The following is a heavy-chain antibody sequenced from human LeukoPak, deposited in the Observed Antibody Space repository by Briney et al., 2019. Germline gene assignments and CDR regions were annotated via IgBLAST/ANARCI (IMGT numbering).Heavy chain of an antibody. D-gene: IGHD6-13*01. V-gene: IGHV4-39*07. CDR2: IYYSGST. J-gene: IGHJ6*02. Sequence: SETLSLTCTVSGGFISSRNYYWGWFRQPPGKGLEWIGSIYYSGSTYYNPSLKSRVTISIDTSKNQFSLKVYFVTAADTAVYYCARGLSIGAGIAAAGFYGMDVWGQGITVTVSS. CDR3: ARGLSIGAGIAAAGFYGMDV. CDR1: GGFISSRNYY.